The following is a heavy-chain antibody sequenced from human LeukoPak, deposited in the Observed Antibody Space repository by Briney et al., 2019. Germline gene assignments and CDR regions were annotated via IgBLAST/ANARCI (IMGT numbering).Heavy chain of an antibody. J-gene: IGHJ3*02. CDR2: IYPGGTT. CDR1: GFTVSSNY. V-gene: IGHV3-53*01. D-gene: IGHD1-26*01. CDR3: ASPRVGATAFDI. Sequence: PGGSLRLSCAASGFTVSSNYVSWVRQAPGKGLEWVSVIYPGGTTYYADSVKGRFTISRDNSKNTLYLQMNSLTAEDTAVYYCASPRVGATAFDIWGQGTLVTVSS.